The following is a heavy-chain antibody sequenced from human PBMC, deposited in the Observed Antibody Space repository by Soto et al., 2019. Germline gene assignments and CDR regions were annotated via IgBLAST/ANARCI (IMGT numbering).Heavy chain of an antibody. CDR3: ARDHGGSTWFVGVYYFFGMEV. V-gene: IGHV3-48*02. D-gene: IGHD6-13*01. Sequence: EVQLVESGGDLVPPGGYLRLSCAASGFIFSDYNMNWVRQAPGMGLEFVSHISSSGGSIFYAESVKGRFTVSRDNAKNSLYLQMNSLRDEDTAVYFCARDHGGSTWFVGVYYFFGMEVWGQGTEVTVSS. CDR1: GFIFSDYN. J-gene: IGHJ6*02. CDR2: ISSSGGSI.